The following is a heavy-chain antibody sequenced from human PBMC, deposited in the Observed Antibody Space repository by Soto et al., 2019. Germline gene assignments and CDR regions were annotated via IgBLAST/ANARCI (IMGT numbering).Heavy chain of an antibody. V-gene: IGHV3-33*01. CDR3: ARHRISITIFGVVQYYYYGMDV. Sequence: GGSLRLSCAASGFTFSSYGMHWVRQAPGKGLEWVAVIWYDGSNKYYADSVKGRFTISRDNSKNTLYLQMNSLRAEDTAVYYCARHRISITIFGVVQYYYYGMDVWGQGTTVTVSS. CDR1: GFTFSSYG. J-gene: IGHJ6*02. CDR2: IWYDGSNK. D-gene: IGHD3-3*01.